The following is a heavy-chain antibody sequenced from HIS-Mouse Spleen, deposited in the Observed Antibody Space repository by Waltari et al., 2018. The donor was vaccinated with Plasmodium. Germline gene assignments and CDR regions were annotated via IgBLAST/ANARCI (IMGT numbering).Heavy chain of an antibody. V-gene: IGHV3-7*01. CDR3: AGSWYWYFDL. Sequence: EVQLVESGGGLVQPGGSLRLSCAASGFTFSSYWMSWVRQAPGKGLEWVANIKQDGSEKYYVDSVKGRFTISRDNAKDLLYLQMNSLRAEDTAVYYCAGSWYWYFDLWGRGTPVTVPS. J-gene: IGHJ2*01. CDR2: IKQDGSEK. D-gene: IGHD6-13*01. CDR1: GFTFSSYW.